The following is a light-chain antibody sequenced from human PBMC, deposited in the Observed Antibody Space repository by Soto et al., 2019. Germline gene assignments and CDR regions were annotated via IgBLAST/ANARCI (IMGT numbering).Light chain of an antibody. CDR2: DVN. J-gene: IGLJ1*01. CDR3: TSYTTSSIYV. V-gene: IGLV2-14*03. Sequence: QSVLTQPASVSGSPGQSIAISCTGTSSDVGFYNYVSWYQQHPGKAPKLMVYDVNNRPSGVSNRFSGSKSGNTASLTISGLQAEDEADYYCTSYTTSSIYVFGTGTKVTVL. CDR1: SSDVGFYNY.